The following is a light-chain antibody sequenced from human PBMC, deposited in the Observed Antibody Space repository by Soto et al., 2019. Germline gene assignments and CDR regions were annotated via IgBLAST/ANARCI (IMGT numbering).Light chain of an antibody. V-gene: IGKV3-20*01. J-gene: IGKJ4*01. CDR2: GAS. Sequence: PGNSATLSCRASETVAKNYLAWFQKKPGQAPKLLIHGASIRATDIPDRFSGSGSGTDFTLTVSRLEPEDFALYYCQHYDTAPLTFGGGTKVDIK. CDR1: ETVAKNY. CDR3: QHYDTAPLT.